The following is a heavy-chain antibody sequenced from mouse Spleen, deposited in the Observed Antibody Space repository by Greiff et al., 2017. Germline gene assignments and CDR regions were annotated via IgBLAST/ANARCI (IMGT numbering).Heavy chain of an antibody. CDR2: IDPSDSYT. CDR1: GYTFTSYW. D-gene: IGHD3-2*01. V-gene: IGHV1-69*01. J-gene: IGHJ3*01. CDR3: ARSTARWFAY. Sequence: QVQLKQPGAELVMPGASVKLSCKASGYTFTSYWMHWVKQRPGQGLEWIGEIDPSDSYTNYNQKFKGKATLTVDKSSSTAYMQLSSLTSEDSAVYYCARSTARWFAYWGQGTLVTVSA.